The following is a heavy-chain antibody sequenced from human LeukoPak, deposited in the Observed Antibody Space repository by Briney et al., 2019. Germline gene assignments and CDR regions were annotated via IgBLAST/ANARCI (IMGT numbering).Heavy chain of an antibody. CDR3: ARDRTQYSSGWYRP. CDR2: INPNSGGT. CDR1: GYTFTGYY. J-gene: IGHJ5*02. V-gene: IGHV1-2*02. Sequence: ASVKVSCKASGYTFTGYYMHWVRQAPGQGLEWMGWINPNSGGTNYAQKFQGRVTMTRDTSISTAYMELSRLRSDDTAVYYCARDRTQYSSGWYRPWGQGTLVTVSS. D-gene: IGHD6-19*01.